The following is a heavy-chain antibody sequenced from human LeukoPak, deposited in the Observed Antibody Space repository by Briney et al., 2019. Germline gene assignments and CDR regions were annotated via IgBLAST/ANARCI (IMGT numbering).Heavy chain of an antibody. Sequence: GGSLRLSCAASGLAFSSYAISWVRQAPGKGLEWVSSISGSGGSTYYADSVKGRFTISRDNFKNTLYLQMNSLRVEDTAVYYCAKDRGRYSYGSVDYWGQGTLVTVSS. J-gene: IGHJ4*02. CDR2: ISGSGGST. V-gene: IGHV3-23*01. D-gene: IGHD5-12*01. CDR1: GLAFSSYA. CDR3: AKDRGRYSYGSVDY.